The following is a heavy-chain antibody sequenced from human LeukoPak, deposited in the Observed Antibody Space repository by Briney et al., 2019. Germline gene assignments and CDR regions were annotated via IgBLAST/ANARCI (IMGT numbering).Heavy chain of an antibody. V-gene: IGHV3-11*04. CDR3: ASQIPNYDFWSGSAPFDY. CDR1: GFTFSDYY. J-gene: IGHJ4*02. Sequence: GGSLRLSCAASGFTFSDYYMSWIRQAPGKGLEWVSYISSSGSTIYYADSVKGRFTISRDNAKNSLYLQMNSLRAEDTAVYYCASQIPNYDFWSGSAPFDYWGQGTLVTVSS. CDR2: ISSSGSTI. D-gene: IGHD3-3*01.